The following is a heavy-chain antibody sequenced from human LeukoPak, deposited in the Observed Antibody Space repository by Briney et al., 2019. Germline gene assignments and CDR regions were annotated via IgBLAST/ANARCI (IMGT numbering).Heavy chain of an antibody. CDR2: ISYDGSNK. J-gene: IGHJ4*02. CDR1: GFTFSSYA. Sequence: GGSLRLSCAASGFTFSSYAMHWVRQAPGKGPEWVAVISYDGSNKYYADSVKGRFTISRDNSKNTLYLQMNSLRAEDTAVYYCAREGALIVVVPAAFDYWGQGTLVTVSS. D-gene: IGHD2-2*01. V-gene: IGHV3-30-3*01. CDR3: AREGALIVVVPAAFDY.